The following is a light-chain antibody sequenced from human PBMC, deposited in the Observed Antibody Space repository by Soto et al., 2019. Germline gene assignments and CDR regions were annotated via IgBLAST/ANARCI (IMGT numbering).Light chain of an antibody. Sequence: QSVLTQPPSASGSPGQSVTISCTGSSSDVGGYEYVSWYQQHPGKAPKLIIYEVIKRPSGVPDRFSGSKSGNTASLTVSGFQAEDEADYYCSSYAGSNNLHVLFGGGTQLTVL. CDR1: SSDVGGYEY. CDR3: SSYAGSNNLHVL. J-gene: IGLJ2*01. CDR2: EVI. V-gene: IGLV2-8*01.